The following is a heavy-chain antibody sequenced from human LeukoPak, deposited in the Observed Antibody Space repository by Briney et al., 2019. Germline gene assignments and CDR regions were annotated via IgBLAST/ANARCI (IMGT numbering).Heavy chain of an antibody. CDR1: GFTFSSYE. J-gene: IGHJ3*02. CDR3: TTDQSGGSYPLDAFDI. Sequence: PGRSLRLSCAASGFTFSSYEMNWVRQAPGKGLEWVSGISDSGASTFYADSVKGRFTISRDPSKNTLFLQMNSLKTEDTAVYYCTTDQSGGSYPLDAFDIWGQGTMVTVSS. D-gene: IGHD1-26*01. CDR2: ISDSGAST. V-gene: IGHV3-23*01.